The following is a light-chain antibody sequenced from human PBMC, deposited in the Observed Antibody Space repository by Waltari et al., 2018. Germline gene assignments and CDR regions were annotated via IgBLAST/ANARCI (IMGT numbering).Light chain of an antibody. V-gene: IGKV1-9*01. CDR2: AAS. CDR1: QGISSS. CDR3: QQLSTYPLT. J-gene: IGKJ4*01. Sequence: DIQLTQSPSFLSVSVGDRVTITCRASQGISSSLAWYQQKPGTAPQLLVSAASSLQSGVPSRFSGSGSGTEFTLTISSLQPEDFASYYCQQLSTYPLTIGGGTKVEIK.